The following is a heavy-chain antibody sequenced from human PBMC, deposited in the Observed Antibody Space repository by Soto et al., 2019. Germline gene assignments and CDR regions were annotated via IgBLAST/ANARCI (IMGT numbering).Heavy chain of an antibody. CDR2: IYYSGST. V-gene: IGHV4-31*03. D-gene: IGHD2-2*01. Sequence: QVQLQESGPGLVKPSQTLSLTCTVSGGSISSGGYYWSWIRQHPGKGLEWIGYIYYSGSTYYNPSLKSRVTISVDTSKTRFSLKLSSVTAADTAVYYCARFWRGPAAIYYYYGMDVWGKGTTVTVSS. CDR1: GGSISSGGYY. J-gene: IGHJ6*04. CDR3: ARFWRGPAAIYYYYGMDV.